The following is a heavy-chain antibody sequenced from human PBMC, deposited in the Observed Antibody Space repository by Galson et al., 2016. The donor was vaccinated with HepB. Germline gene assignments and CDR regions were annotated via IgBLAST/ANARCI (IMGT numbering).Heavy chain of an antibody. J-gene: IGHJ6*02. CDR3: ARGMVAAHYYYYYGLDV. CDR1: GYTFISYY. CDR2: INPSGGST. V-gene: IGHV1-46*01. Sequence: SVKVSCKASGYTFISYYVHWVRQAPGQGLEWMGIINPSGGSTSYAQKFQGRVTMTRDTSTSTVYMELSSLRSEDTAMYYCARGMVAAHYYYYYGLDVWGQGTTVTVSS. D-gene: IGHD2-15*01.